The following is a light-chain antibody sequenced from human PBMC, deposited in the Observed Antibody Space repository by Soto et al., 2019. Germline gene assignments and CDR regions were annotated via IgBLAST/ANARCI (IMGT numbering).Light chain of an antibody. J-gene: IGKJ4*01. V-gene: IGKV3-15*01. CDR3: QQYNNWPPLT. CDR2: GAS. CDR1: QSVSSN. Sequence: EIVMTQSPATLSVSPGERATLSCRASQSVSSNLAWYQQKPGQAPRLLIYGASTRATGIPARFSGIGSGTEFTLNISSLQSEDFAVYYCQQYNNWPPLTFGGGTKVEIK.